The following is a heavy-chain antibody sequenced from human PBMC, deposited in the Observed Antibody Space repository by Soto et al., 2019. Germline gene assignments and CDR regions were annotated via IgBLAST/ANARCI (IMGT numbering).Heavy chain of an antibody. Sequence: SVKVSCKASGYTFTRYDINWVRQATGQGLEWMGRINPNIGIANYAQKFQGRVTITTDKSTSTAYMELSSLRSEDTAVYYCARDHRVGLDYWGQGTLVTVSS. J-gene: IGHJ4*02. V-gene: IGHV1-69*04. CDR1: GYTFTRYD. CDR2: INPNIGIA. CDR3: ARDHRVGLDY.